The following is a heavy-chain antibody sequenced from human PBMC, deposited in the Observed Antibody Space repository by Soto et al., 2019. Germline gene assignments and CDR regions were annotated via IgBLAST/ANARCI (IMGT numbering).Heavy chain of an antibody. CDR2: ISNDGSSK. J-gene: IGHJ3*02. D-gene: IGHD2-21*01. Sequence: QVQLEESGGGVVQPGRSLRLSCAASGFIFSSYSMHWVRQAPGKGLEWVAIISNDGSSKYYVDSVKGRFTISRDNTNNTLTLQMNSLRAEDTAVYYCARDQFLDAFDICGQGTMVTVSS. CDR3: ARDQFLDAFDI. CDR1: GFIFSSYS. V-gene: IGHV3-30-3*01.